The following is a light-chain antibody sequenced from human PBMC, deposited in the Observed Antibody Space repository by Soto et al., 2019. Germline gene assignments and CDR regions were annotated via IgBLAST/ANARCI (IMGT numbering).Light chain of an antibody. J-gene: IGKJ4*01. CDR3: LQYFCWPLT. Sequence: EMVVTQSPATLSVSPGERVTLSCRTSQDVSSKLAWYQQKPGQPPSLLIYDASTRATGTPARFSGSGSGTAFPLAVSSLQSEDYALEYCLQYFCWPLTFGGGTKMEIK. CDR1: QDVSSK. CDR2: DAS. V-gene: IGKV3D-15*01.